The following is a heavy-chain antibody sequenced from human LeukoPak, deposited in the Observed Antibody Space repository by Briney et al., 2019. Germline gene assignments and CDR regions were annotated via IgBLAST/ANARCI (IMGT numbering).Heavy chain of an antibody. J-gene: IGHJ4*02. CDR2: INPNSGGT. V-gene: IGHV1-2*04. CDR1: GYTFIGYY. D-gene: IGHD1-26*01. CDR3: ARGGSSGGYLPNYFDY. Sequence: ASVKVSCKASGYTFIGYYMHWVRLAPGQGLEWMGWINPNSGGTNYAQKFQGWVTMTRDTSISTAYMELSRLRSDDTAVYYCARGGSSGGYLPNYFDYWGQGTLVTVSS.